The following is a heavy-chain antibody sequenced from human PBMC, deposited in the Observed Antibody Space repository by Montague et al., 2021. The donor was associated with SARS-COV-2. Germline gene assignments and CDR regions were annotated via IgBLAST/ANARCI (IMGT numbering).Heavy chain of an antibody. CDR3: ARNSFRARFLDWSFYFTF. D-gene: IGHD3/OR15-3a*01. CDR2: INHGGTT. CDR1: GGSFTTYY. Sequence: SETLSLTCAVYGGSFTTYYWSWIRQPPAKGLEWIGEINHGGTTNFNQAPKSRVTMSVDTSKNKFSLTLTSVTAADTAIYFCARNSFRARFLDWSFYFTFWGQGSVVTVSS. J-gene: IGHJ4*02. V-gene: IGHV4-34*01.